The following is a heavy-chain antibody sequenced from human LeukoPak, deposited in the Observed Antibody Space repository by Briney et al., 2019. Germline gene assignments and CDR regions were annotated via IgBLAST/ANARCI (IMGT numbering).Heavy chain of an antibody. Sequence: GGSLRLSCAASGFTLSDYHMNWVRQAPGKGLEWLSSITTISHYIYYAGAVRGRFTISRDNPKNTLYLQMNSLRAEDTAVYFCAKRGVVIRVILVGFHKEAYYFDSWGQGALVTVSS. CDR3: AKRGVVIRVILVGFHKEAYYFDS. V-gene: IGHV3-21*04. CDR1: GFTLSDYH. CDR2: ITTISHYI. D-gene: IGHD3-22*01. J-gene: IGHJ4*02.